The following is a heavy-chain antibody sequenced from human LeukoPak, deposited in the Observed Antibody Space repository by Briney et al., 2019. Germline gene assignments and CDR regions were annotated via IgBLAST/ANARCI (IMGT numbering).Heavy chain of an antibody. CDR1: GGSISSYY. J-gene: IGHJ4*02. CDR2: IYYSGST. V-gene: IGHV4-59*01. D-gene: IGHD3-22*01. Sequence: SETLSLTCTVSGGSISSYYWSWIRQPPGKGLEWIGYIYYSGSTNYNPSLKSRVTISVDTSQNQFSLKLSSVTAADTGVYYCGGYYDSSGYYYVYYWGQGTLVTVSS. CDR3: GGYYDSSGYYYVYY.